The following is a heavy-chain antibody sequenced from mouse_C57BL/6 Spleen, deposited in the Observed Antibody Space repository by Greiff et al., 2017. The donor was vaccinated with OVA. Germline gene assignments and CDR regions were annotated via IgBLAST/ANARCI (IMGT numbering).Heavy chain of an antibody. V-gene: IGHV14-2*01. J-gene: IGHJ2*01. CDR1: GFNIKDYY. CDR3: ARSPISDGYYGFFDY. Sequence: VQLQQSGAELVKPGASVKLSCTASGFNIKDYYMHWVKQRTEQGLEWIGRIDPEDGETKYAPNFPGKATITADTSSNPAYLQLSSLTSEDTAVYYCARSPISDGYYGFFDYWGQGTTLTVSS. D-gene: IGHD2-3*01. CDR2: IDPEDGET.